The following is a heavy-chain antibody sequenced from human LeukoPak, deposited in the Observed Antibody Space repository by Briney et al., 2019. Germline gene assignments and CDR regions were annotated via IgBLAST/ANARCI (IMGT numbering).Heavy chain of an antibody. CDR2: INHSGST. J-gene: IGHJ4*02. V-gene: IGHV4-34*01. D-gene: IGHD1-26*01. Sequence: SETLSLTCAVYGGSFSGYYWSWIRQPPGRGLEWIGEINHSGSTNYNPSLKSRVTISVDTSKSQFSLKLSSVTAADTAVYYCARGNSGSSYFDYWGQGTLVTVSS. CDR1: GGSFSGYY. CDR3: ARGNSGSSYFDY.